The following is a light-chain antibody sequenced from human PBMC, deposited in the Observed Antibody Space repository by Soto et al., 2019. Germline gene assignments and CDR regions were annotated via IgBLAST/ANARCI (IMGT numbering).Light chain of an antibody. V-gene: IGLV2-14*01. CDR2: EVT. CDR1: SSDVVIYNY. Sequence: QSVLTQPASVSGSAGQSIAISCTGSSSDVVIYNYVSWYQQHPGKVPKLIIYEVTSRPSGVSIRFSGSKSGNTASLTISGLQPEXEADYYCSSYTTSSTRVFGTGTKVTVL. CDR3: SSYTTSSTRV. J-gene: IGLJ1*01.